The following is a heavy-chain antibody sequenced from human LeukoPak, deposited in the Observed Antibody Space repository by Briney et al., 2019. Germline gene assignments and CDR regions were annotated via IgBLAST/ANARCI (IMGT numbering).Heavy chain of an antibody. Sequence: GGSLRLSCAASGCTFSSYTMNWVRQAPGKGLEWVSSISSSSNYIYYTDSLKGRFTISRDNAKNSLYLQMNSLRAEDTAVYYCARGYRGFDIWGQGTMVTVSS. V-gene: IGHV3-21*01. CDR3: ARGYRGFDI. CDR2: ISSSSNYI. J-gene: IGHJ3*02. CDR1: GCTFSSYT. D-gene: IGHD5-18*01.